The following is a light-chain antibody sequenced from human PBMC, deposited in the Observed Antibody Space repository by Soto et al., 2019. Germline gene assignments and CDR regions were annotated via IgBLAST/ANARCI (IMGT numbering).Light chain of an antibody. J-gene: IGLJ1*01. Sequence: QCVLTQSASLSGSPGQSITISCTGTISDVGGYNSVSWFQQHPGNAPKLIIYEVKNRPSGVSNRFSGSKSGNTASLTISGLQAEDEADYYCSSYTSRDTLVFGTGTRSPS. V-gene: IGLV2-14*03. CDR1: ISDVGGYNS. CDR2: EVK. CDR3: SSYTSRDTLV.